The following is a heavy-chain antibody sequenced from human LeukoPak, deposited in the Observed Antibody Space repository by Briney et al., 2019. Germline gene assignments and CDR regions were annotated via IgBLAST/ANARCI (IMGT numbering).Heavy chain of an antibody. V-gene: IGHV1-24*01. CDR3: APWSWAWELRGGAFDI. D-gene: IGHD1-26*01. Sequence: EASVKVSCKVSGYTLTELSMHWVRQAPGKGLEWMGGFDLEDGETIYAQKCQGRVTMTEDTSTAPDYMELSSLRSEDTAVYYCAPWSWAWELRGGAFDIWGQGTMVTVSS. J-gene: IGHJ3*02. CDR2: FDLEDGET. CDR1: GYTLTELS.